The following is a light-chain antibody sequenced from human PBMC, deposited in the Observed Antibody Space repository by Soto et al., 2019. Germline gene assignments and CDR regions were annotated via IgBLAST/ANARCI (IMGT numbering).Light chain of an antibody. CDR2: GAS. CDR3: QQYGSSPLT. CDR1: QSVSSSY. Sequence: EIVLTQSPGTLSLSPGERATLSCRASQSVSSSYLAWYQQKPGQAPRLLIYGASSRATGIPDRFSGSGSGTDFALTISRLEPEDIAVYYGQQYGSSPLTIGGGTKVEIK. V-gene: IGKV3-20*01. J-gene: IGKJ4*01.